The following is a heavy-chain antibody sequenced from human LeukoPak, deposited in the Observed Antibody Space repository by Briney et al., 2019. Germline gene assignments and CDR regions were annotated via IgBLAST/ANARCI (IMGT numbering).Heavy chain of an antibody. Sequence: PSETLSLTCTVSGGSISSYYWSWIRQPPGKGLEWIGYIYYSRSTNYNPSLKSRVTISVDTSKNQFSLKLSSVTAADTAVYYCARLREAVTGRAFDIWGQGTMVTVSS. V-gene: IGHV4-59*08. J-gene: IGHJ3*02. D-gene: IGHD6-19*01. CDR3: ARLREAVTGRAFDI. CDR2: IYYSRST. CDR1: GGSISSYY.